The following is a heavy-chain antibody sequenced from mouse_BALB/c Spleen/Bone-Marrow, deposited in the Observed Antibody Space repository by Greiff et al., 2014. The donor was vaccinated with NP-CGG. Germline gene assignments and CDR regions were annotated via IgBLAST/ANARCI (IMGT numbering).Heavy chain of an antibody. J-gene: IGHJ3*01. V-gene: IGHV1-5*01. CDR1: GYTFTNYW. CDR2: IYPGNNDA. Sequence: EVQLQQSGTVLARPGASLRMSCKASGYTFTNYWINWIKQRPGQGLEWIGAIYPGNNDAKYTQKFKAKAKLTAVTSTSTADMELSIETNEVYAVYSCARSWDWGFAYWGQGTLVTVSA. D-gene: IGHD4-1*01. CDR3: ARSWDWGFAY.